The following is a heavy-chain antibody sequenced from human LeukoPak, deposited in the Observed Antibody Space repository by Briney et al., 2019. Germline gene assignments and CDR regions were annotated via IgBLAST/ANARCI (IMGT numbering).Heavy chain of an antibody. CDR1: GFTFSSYA. J-gene: IGHJ6*02. CDR3: AISDYYYYYGMDV. Sequence: GGSLRLSCAASGFTFSSYAMSWVRQAPGKGLEWVSAISGSGGSTYYADSVKGRFTISRDNSKNTLYLQMNSLRAEDTAVYYCAISDYYYYYGMDVWGQGTTVTVSS. CDR2: ISGSGGST. V-gene: IGHV3-23*01.